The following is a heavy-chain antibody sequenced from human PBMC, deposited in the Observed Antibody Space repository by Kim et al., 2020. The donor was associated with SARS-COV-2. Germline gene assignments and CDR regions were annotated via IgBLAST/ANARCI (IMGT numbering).Heavy chain of an antibody. V-gene: IGHV3-9*01. CDR2: ISWNSGSI. CDR3: AKDSYYDSSGYYHRGGYFQH. D-gene: IGHD3-22*01. Sequence: GGSLRLSCAASGFTFDDYAMHWVRQAPGKGLEWVSGISWNSGSIGYADSVKGRFTISRDNAKNSLYLQMNSLRAEDTALYYCAKDSYYDSSGYYHRGGYFQHWGQGTLVTVSS. CDR1: GFTFDDYA. J-gene: IGHJ1*01.